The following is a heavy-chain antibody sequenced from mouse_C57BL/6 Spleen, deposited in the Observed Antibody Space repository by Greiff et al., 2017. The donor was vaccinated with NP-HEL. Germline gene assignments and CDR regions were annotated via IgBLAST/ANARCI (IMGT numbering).Heavy chain of an antibody. V-gene: IGHV1-52*01. CDR3: ASRGGLGAQATSFAY. Sequence: QVHVKQPGAELVRPGSSVKLSCKASGYTFTSYWMHWVKQRPIQGLEWIGNIDPSDSETHYNQKFKDKATLTVDKSSSTAYMQLSSLTSEDSAVYYCASRGGLGAQATSFAYWGQGTLVTVSA. J-gene: IGHJ3*01. CDR2: IDPSDSET. CDR1: GYTFTSYW. D-gene: IGHD3-2*02.